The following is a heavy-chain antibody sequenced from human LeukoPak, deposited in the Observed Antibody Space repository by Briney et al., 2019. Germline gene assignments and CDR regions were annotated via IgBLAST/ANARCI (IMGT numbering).Heavy chain of an antibody. CDR2: INPNSGGT. V-gene: IGHV1-2*02. CDR1: GYTFTGYY. Sequence: GASVKVSCKASGYTFTGYYMHWVRQAPGQGLEWMGWINPNSGGTNYAQKFQGRVTMTRGTSISTAYMELSRLRSDDTAVYYCARDSYGDYPYYYYGMDVWGQGTTVTVSS. CDR3: ARDSYGDYPYYYYGMDV. J-gene: IGHJ6*02. D-gene: IGHD4-17*01.